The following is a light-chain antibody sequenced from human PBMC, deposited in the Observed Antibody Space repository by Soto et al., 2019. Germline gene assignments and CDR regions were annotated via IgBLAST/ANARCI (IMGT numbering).Light chain of an antibody. Sequence: QSVLTQPPSVSAAPGQKVTISCSGSSSNIGNNYVSWYQQLPGTAPKLLIYDNDKRPSGIPDQFSGSKSGTSATLGITGLQTGDEADYYCGTWDTCLSAVVFGGGTKVTVL. J-gene: IGLJ2*01. CDR2: DND. CDR1: SSNIGNNY. CDR3: GTWDTCLSAVV. V-gene: IGLV1-51*01.